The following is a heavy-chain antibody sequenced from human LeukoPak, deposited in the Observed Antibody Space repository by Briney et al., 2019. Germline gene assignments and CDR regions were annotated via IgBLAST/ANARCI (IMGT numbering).Heavy chain of an antibody. CDR2: INHSGST. CDR3: ARDKRWRTTENWFDP. D-gene: IGHD5-24*01. CDR1: GGSFSGYY. J-gene: IGHJ5*02. V-gene: IGHV4-34*01. Sequence: PSETLSLTCAVYGGSFSGYYWSWIRQPPGKGLEWIGEINHSGSTNYNPSLKSRVTISVDTSKNQFSLKLSSVTAADAAAYYCARDKRWRTTENWFDPWGQGTLVTVSS.